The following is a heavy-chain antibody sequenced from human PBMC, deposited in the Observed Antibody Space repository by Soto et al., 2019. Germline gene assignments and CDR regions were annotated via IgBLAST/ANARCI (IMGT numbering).Heavy chain of an antibody. V-gene: IGHV5-10-1*01. Sequence: PGESLKISCKGSGYSFTSYWISWVRQMPGKDLEWMGRIDPSDSYTNYSPSFQGHVTISADKSISTAYLQWSSLKASDTAMYYCARLRDCSSTSCYDGYYYYGMDVWGQGTTVTVSS. D-gene: IGHD2-2*01. CDR1: GYSFTSYW. CDR2: IDPSDSYT. J-gene: IGHJ6*02. CDR3: ARLRDCSSTSCYDGYYYYGMDV.